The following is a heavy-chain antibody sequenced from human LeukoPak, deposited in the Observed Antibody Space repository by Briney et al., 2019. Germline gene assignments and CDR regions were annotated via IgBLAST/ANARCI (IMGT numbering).Heavy chain of an antibody. CDR3: AREIAATIDY. CDR2: VYYTGST. CDR1: GGSISTYY. D-gene: IGHD6-25*01. J-gene: IGHJ4*02. V-gene: IGHV4-59*01. Sequence: SETLSLTCTISGGSISTYYWNWIRQPPGKGLEWIGYVYYTGSTNYNPSLKSRLTISVDTSKNQFSLRLSSVTAADTAVYYCAREIAATIDYWGQGVLVTVSS.